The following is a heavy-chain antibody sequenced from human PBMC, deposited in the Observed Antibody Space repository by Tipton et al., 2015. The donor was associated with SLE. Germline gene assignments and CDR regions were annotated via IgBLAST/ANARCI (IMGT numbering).Heavy chain of an antibody. CDR3: ARDIAAAGGYNWFDP. V-gene: IGHV4-31*02. D-gene: IGHD6-13*01. Sequence: LRLSCTVSGGSISSGDYHWSWIRQPPGKGLEWIGYIYYSGSTYYNPSLKSRVTISVDTSKNQFSLKLSSVTAADTAVYYCARDIAAAGGYNWFDPWGQGTLVTVSS. CDR1: GGSISSGDYH. J-gene: IGHJ5*02. CDR2: IYYSGST.